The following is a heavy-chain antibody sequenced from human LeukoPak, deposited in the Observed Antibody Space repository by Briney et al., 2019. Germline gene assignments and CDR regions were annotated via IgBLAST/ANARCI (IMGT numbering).Heavy chain of an antibody. CDR2: FDPEDGET. D-gene: IGHD5-18*01. CDR3: ATGDTAMVAPSFDY. CDR1: GYTLTELS. V-gene: IGHV1-24*01. Sequence: ASVKVSFKVSGYTLTELSMHWVRQPPGKGLEWMGGFDPEDGETIYAQKFQGRVTMTEDTSTDTAYMELSSLRSEDTAVYYCATGDTAMVAPSFDYWGQGTLVTVSS. J-gene: IGHJ4*02.